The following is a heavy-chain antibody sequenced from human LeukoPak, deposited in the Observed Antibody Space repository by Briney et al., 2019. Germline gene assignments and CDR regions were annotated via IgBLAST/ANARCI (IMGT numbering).Heavy chain of an antibody. D-gene: IGHD6-6*01. J-gene: IGHJ5*02. Sequence: PSETLSLTCSVSGDSISHGTYYWSWIRQPAGQGLEWIGRIYTTGVTNYNPSLKTRVTIAVDPSLNLFPLNLTSVTAADTAVYYCAREFLASRRNWVDPWGQGTLVTVSS. CDR2: IYTTGVT. CDR1: GDSISHGTYY. V-gene: IGHV4-61*02. CDR3: AREFLASRRNWVDP.